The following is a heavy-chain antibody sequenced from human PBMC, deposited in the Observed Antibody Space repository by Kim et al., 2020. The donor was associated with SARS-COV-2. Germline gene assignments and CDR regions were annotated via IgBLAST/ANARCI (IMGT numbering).Heavy chain of an antibody. V-gene: IGHV3-30*04. CDR3: ARDNSYYGSGSPFDY. D-gene: IGHD3-10*01. J-gene: IGHJ4*02. CDR2: ISYDGSNK. Sequence: GGSLRLSCAASGFTFSSYAMHWVRQAPGKGLEWVAVISYDGSNKYYADSVKGRFTISRDNSKNTLYLQMNSLRAEDTAVYYCARDNSYYGSGSPFDYWGQGTLVTVSS. CDR1: GFTFSSYA.